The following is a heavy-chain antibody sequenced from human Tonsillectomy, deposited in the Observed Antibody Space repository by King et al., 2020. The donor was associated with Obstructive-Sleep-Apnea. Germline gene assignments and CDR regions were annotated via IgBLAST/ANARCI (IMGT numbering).Heavy chain of an antibody. D-gene: IGHD3-16*02. J-gene: IGHJ6*02. CDR3: AKTPYRYYGLDV. Sequence: VQLVESGGGLVQPGGSLRLSCAASGFTFSSYWMFWVRQTPGKGLVWVSRINSDWSSTSHADYVKGRFTISRDKAKNTLYLQMNSLRAEDTAVYYCAKTPYRYYGLDVWGQGTTVTVSS. V-gene: IGHV3-74*01. CDR1: GFTFSSYW. CDR2: INSDWSST.